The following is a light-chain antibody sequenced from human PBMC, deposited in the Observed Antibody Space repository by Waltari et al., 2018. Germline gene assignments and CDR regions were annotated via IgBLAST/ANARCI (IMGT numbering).Light chain of an antibody. Sequence: QSMLTQPPSVSAAPGQKVTISCSGSSSNIGSNSVSWYHQLPGTAPKVLLYDNNKRRSGIPDRFSGSKSATSGTLGITGLQTGDEADYYCGTWDSTLSAVVFGGGTKLTVL. J-gene: IGLJ3*02. V-gene: IGLV1-51*01. CDR3: GTWDSTLSAVV. CDR1: SSNIGSNS. CDR2: DNN.